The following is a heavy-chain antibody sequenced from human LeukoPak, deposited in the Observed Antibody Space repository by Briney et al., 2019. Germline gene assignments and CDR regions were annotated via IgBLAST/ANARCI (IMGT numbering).Heavy chain of an antibody. D-gene: IGHD6-19*01. CDR3: ARVGVAGPFDY. CDR1: GYTFTNYY. Sequence: APVKVSCKASGYTFTNYYIQWVRQAPGQGLEWMGIINPSGGSTSYAQNFQGRVTMTRDASTSTVSMELSSLRSDDTAVYYCARVGVAGPFDYWGQGTLVTVSS. V-gene: IGHV1-46*01. CDR2: INPSGGST. J-gene: IGHJ4*02.